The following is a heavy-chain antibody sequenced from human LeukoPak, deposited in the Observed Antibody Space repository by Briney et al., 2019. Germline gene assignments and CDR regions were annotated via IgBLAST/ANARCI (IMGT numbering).Heavy chain of an antibody. V-gene: IGHV1-46*02. J-gene: IGHJ4*02. CDR1: GDILNSYH. D-gene: IGHD6-13*01. Sequence: GASVKVSCTASGDILNSYHIHWVRQAPGQGLEWMGIIKQSGGSTTYAQKFQGRLTMTRDTSTGTVNMELSSLTSEDTAVYYCARDFSWSVDYWGQGALVTVSS. CDR2: IKQSGGST. CDR3: ARDFSWSVDY.